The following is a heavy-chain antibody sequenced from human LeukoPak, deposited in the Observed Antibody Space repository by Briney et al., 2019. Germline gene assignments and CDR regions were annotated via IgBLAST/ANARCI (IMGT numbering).Heavy chain of an antibody. D-gene: IGHD3-10*01. CDR2: ISSSSSYI. CDR1: GFTFSSYS. CDR3: ASLNYYGSGNNYYYYYMDV. Sequence: GGSLRLSCAASGFTFSSYSMNWVRQAPGKGLEWVSSISSSSSYIYYADSVKGRFTISRDNAKNSLYLQMNSLRAEDTAVYYCASLNYYGSGNNYYYYYMDVWGKGTTVTISS. J-gene: IGHJ6*03. V-gene: IGHV3-21*01.